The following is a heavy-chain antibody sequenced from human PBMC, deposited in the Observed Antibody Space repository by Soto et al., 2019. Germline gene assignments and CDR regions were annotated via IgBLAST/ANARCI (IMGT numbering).Heavy chain of an antibody. CDR1: GGSISSGGYY. D-gene: IGHD2-21*02. V-gene: IGHV4-31*03. CDR2: IYYSGST. Sequence: QVQLQESGPGLVKPSQTLSLTCTVSGGSISSGGYYWSWIRQHPGKGLEWIGYIYYSGSTYYNPSLKSRVTISVDTSKNQFSLKLSSVTAADTAVYYCARGSGGVTAIPSFVPPPSDYWGQGTLVTVSS. J-gene: IGHJ4*02. CDR3: ARGSGGVTAIPSFVPPPSDY.